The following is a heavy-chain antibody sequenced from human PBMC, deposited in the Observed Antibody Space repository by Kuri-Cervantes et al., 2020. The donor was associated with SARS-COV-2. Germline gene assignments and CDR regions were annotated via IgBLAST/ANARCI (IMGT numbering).Heavy chain of an antibody. CDR2: INHSGST. Sequence: ESLKISCAVYGGSFSGYYWSWIRQPPGKGLEWIGEINHSGSTYYNPSLKSRVTISVDTSKNQFSLKLSSVTAADTAVYYCARSVGGGSYDPVEFDYFDYWGQGTLVTVSS. D-gene: IGHD1-26*01. J-gene: IGHJ4*02. V-gene: IGHV4-34*01. CDR3: ARSVGGGSYDPVEFDYFDY. CDR1: GGSFSGYY.